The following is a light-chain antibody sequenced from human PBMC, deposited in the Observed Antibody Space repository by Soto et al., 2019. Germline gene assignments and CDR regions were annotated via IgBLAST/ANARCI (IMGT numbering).Light chain of an antibody. CDR1: TGPVTTGSS. CDR2: TTT. Sequence: QAVVTQEPSLTVSPGGTVTLTCASSTGPVTTGSSPNWFQQKPGQTPRALIYTTTKKYSWTPARFSGSLLGDKAALTLSGVRPEDEADYYCLLYYYAPQPQWVFGGGTKLTVL. J-gene: IGLJ3*02. CDR3: LLYYYAPQPQWV. V-gene: IGLV7-43*01.